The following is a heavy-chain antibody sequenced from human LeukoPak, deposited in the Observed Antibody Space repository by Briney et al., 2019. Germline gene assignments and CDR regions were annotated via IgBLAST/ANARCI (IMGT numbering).Heavy chain of an antibody. CDR2: IRYDGSNK. CDR1: GFTFSSYG. J-gene: IGHJ2*01. Sequence: GGSLRLSCAASGFTFSSYGMHWVRQAPGKGLEWVAFIRYDGSNKYYADSVKGRFTISRDNSKNTLHLQMNSLRAEDTAVYYCAEDLCSSGWYSTWYFDLWGRGTPVTVSS. CDR3: AEDLCSSGWYSTWYFDL. D-gene: IGHD6-19*01. V-gene: IGHV3-30*02.